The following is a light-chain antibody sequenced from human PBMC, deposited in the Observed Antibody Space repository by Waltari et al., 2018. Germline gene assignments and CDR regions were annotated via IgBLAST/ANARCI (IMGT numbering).Light chain of an antibody. CDR2: GAS. Sequence: IVMTQSPATLSVSPGERPTVSCRASQSISTNLAWFQEKPGQAPRPLIYGASTRATGVPARFSGSGSGTYFTLVISSLQSEDFAVYYCQQYDKWLRYSFGQGTKLEIK. CDR1: QSISTN. CDR3: QQYDKWLRYS. J-gene: IGKJ2*01. V-gene: IGKV3-15*01.